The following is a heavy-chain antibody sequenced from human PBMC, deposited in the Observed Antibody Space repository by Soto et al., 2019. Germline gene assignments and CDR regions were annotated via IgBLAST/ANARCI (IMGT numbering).Heavy chain of an antibody. CDR3: ARGWGSGLYGDYARD. V-gene: IGHV3-23*01. Sequence: EVHLLDSGGGLVQPGGSLRLSCEASGFTFSTYAMNWVRQAPGKGLEWVSGISGSGASIYYADSVRGRFTISRDNSRNTLYLQLNRLRAEDTATYYRARGWGSGLYGDYARDWGQGSLVTVSS. CDR2: ISGSGASI. J-gene: IGHJ4*02. D-gene: IGHD4-17*01. CDR1: GFTFSTYA.